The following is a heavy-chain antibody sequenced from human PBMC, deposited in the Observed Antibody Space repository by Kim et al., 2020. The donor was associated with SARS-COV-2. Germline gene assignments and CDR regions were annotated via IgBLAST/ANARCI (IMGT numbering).Heavy chain of an antibody. CDR1: GYSISSGYY. V-gene: IGHV4-38-2*02. J-gene: IGHJ4*02. D-gene: IGHD6-19*01. Sequence: SETLSLTCTVSGYSISSGYYWGWIRQPPGKGLEWIGSVYHSGNTYYNPSLRSRVTISVDTSKNQFFLKLSSVTATDTAVYYCARDSSGNYGLGYLGQGTL. CDR3: ARDSSGNYGLGY. CDR2: VYHSGNT.